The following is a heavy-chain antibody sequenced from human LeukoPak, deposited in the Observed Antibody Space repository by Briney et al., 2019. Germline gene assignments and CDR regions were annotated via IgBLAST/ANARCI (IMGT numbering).Heavy chain of an antibody. D-gene: IGHD6-13*01. CDR3: ARDWRQQLSGRWFDP. V-gene: IGHV4-34*01. Sequence: SETLSLTCAVYGGSFSGYYWSWIRQPPGKGLEWIGEINHSGSTNYNPPLKSRVTISVDTSKNQFSLKLSSVTAADTAVYYCARDWRQQLSGRWFDPWGQGTLVTVSS. CDR1: GGSFSGYY. J-gene: IGHJ5*02. CDR2: INHSGST.